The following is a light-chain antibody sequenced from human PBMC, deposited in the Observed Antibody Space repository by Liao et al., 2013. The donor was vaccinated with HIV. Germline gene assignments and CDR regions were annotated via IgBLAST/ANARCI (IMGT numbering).Light chain of an antibody. J-gene: IGLJ3*02. CDR1: ALPKQY. CDR2: KDS. Sequence: SYELTQPPSVSVSPGQTARITCSGDALPKQYAYWYQQKPGQAPVLLIYKDSERPSGIPERFSGSSSGTTVTLTISGVQAEDEADYYCRSADSSGTCPVFGGGTKLTVL. V-gene: IGLV3-25*03. CDR3: RSADSSGTCPV.